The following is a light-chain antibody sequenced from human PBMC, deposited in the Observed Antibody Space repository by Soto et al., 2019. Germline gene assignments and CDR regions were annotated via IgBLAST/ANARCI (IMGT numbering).Light chain of an antibody. CDR3: FSYTANDNWV. J-gene: IGLJ3*02. CDR2: AVR. V-gene: IGLV2-11*01. CDR1: NSDVGRYNS. Sequence: QSALTQPHSVSGSPGQSVTISCTGTNSDVGRYNSVSWYQQLPGKAPKIIISAVRQRPSGIPDRFSGSKSGNTASLTISGLQADDEADYFCFSYTANDNWVFXGGTKGTVL.